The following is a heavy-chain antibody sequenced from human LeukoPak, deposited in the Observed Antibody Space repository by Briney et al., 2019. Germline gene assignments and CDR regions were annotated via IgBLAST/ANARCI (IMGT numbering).Heavy chain of an antibody. V-gene: IGHV3-21*01. CDR2: ISSSSSYK. Sequence: PGGSLRLSCASSGSTFSSYSMNWVRQAPGKGLEWVSSISSSSSYKSYADSVKGRFTITRDNAKNSLYLQMNSLRAEDTAVYYCARETYYDTSGLDYWGQGTLVTVSS. D-gene: IGHD3-22*01. CDR3: ARETYYDTSGLDY. CDR1: GSTFSSYS. J-gene: IGHJ4*02.